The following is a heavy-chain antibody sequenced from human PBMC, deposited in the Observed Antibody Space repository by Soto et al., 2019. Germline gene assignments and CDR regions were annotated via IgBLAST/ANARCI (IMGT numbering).Heavy chain of an antibody. D-gene: IGHD5-12*01. Sequence: ASVKVSCKASGYTFTSYYMHWVRQAPGQGLEWMGIINPSGGSTSYAQKFQGRVTMTRDTSTSTVYMELSSLRSEDTAVYYCARAYSGYDFKRIYYYYGMDVWGQGTTVTVSS. J-gene: IGHJ6*02. CDR3: ARAYSGYDFKRIYYYYGMDV. V-gene: IGHV1-46*03. CDR2: INPSGGST. CDR1: GYTFTSYY.